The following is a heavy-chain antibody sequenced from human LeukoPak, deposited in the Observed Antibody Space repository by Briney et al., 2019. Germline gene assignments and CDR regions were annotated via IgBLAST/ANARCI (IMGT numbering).Heavy chain of an antibody. CDR1: GDSISND. J-gene: IGHJ5*02. D-gene: IGHD1-1*01. Sequence: SETLSLTCTVSGDSISNDWSWIRQPPGKGLEGIGGAYHSGITDYNPSLKSRVPLSVDTSESQFSLRLSSVTAADTAIYYCARHGGTFAPGGQAMLVTVSS. V-gene: IGHV4-59*01. CDR2: AYHSGIT. CDR3: ARHGGTFAP.